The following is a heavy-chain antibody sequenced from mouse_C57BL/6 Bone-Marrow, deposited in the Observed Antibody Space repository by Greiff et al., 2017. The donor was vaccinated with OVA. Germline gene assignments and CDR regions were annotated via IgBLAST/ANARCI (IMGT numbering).Heavy chain of an antibody. Sequence: EVHLVESGGGLVQPGGSMKLSCVASGFTFSNYWMNWVRQSPEKGLEWVAQIRLKSDNYATHYAESVKGRFTISRDDSKSSVYLQMNNLRAEDTGIYYCTGGSRGGWIAYWGQGTLVTVSA. V-gene: IGHV6-3*01. CDR2: IRLKSDNYAT. CDR1: GFTFSNYW. D-gene: IGHD1-1*01. J-gene: IGHJ3*01. CDR3: TGGSRGGWIAY.